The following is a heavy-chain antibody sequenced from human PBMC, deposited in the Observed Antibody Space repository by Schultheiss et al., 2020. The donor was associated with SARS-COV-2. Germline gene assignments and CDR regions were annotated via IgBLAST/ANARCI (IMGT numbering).Heavy chain of an antibody. V-gene: IGHV1-69*13. CDR2: IIPIFGAA. CDR3: ARGERRGYSYELDAFDI. D-gene: IGHD5-18*01. J-gene: IGHJ3*02. Sequence: SVKVSCKASGYTFTSYAMHWVRQAPGQGLEWMGGIIPIFGAANYAQKFQGRVTITADESTSTAYMELSSLRSEDTAVYYCARGERRGYSYELDAFDIWGQGTTVTVSS. CDR1: GYTFTSYA.